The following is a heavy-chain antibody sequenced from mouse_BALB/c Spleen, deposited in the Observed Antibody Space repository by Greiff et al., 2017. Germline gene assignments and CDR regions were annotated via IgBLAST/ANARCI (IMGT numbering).Heavy chain of an antibody. V-gene: IGHV5-6-4*01. Sequence: EVKLQESGGGLVKPGGSLKLSCAASGFTFSSYTMSWVRQTPEKRLEWVATISSGGSYTYYPDSVKGRFTISRDNAKNTLYLQMSSLKSEDTAMYYCTRGGSEDAIDYWGQGTSVTVSS. CDR3: TRGGSEDAIDY. J-gene: IGHJ4*01. CDR2: ISSGGSYT. CDR1: GFTFSSYT.